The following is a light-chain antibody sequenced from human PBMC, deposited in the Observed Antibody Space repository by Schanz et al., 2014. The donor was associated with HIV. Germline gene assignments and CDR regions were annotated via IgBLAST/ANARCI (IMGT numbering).Light chain of an antibody. J-gene: IGKJ1*01. V-gene: IGKV3D-20*01. CDR1: QTVSSSS. Sequence: EIVLTQSPDTLSLSPGERATLSCRASQTVSSSSLAWYQQKPGLAPRLLIYDASTRAAGIPDRFSGSGSGSTFTLIISRLEPADAAVYYCQQYGGSPTFGQGTKVEIK. CDR2: DAS. CDR3: QQYGGSPT.